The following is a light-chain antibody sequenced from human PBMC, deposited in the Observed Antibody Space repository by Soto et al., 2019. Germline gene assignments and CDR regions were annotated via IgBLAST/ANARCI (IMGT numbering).Light chain of an antibody. Sequence: EIVMTQSPATLSVSPGERATLSCRASQSVSSNLAWYQQKPGQAPRLLIYGASTRDTGIPARFSGSGSGTDFTLTLSSLQSADFAIYYCQQYNNWPFTFGPGTKVDIK. CDR2: GAS. V-gene: IGKV3-15*01. CDR3: QQYNNWPFT. CDR1: QSVSSN. J-gene: IGKJ3*01.